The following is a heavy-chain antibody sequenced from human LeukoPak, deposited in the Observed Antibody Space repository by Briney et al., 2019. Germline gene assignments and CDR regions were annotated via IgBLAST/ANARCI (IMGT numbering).Heavy chain of an antibody. D-gene: IGHD3-10*01. J-gene: IGHJ4*02. Sequence: GGSLRLSCAASGFTFSSYGMSWVRQAPGKGLEWVSAISGSGDITYYTNSVKGRFTISRDNSKNTLYLQMNSLRAEDTAVYYCATHSGSRSFDYWGQGTLVTVSS. CDR1: GFTFSSYG. CDR3: ATHSGSRSFDY. V-gene: IGHV3-23*01. CDR2: ISGSGDIT.